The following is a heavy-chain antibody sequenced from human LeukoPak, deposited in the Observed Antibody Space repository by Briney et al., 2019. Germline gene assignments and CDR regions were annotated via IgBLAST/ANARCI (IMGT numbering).Heavy chain of an antibody. J-gene: IGHJ4*02. Sequence: ASVTVSCKASGYTFTSYGISWVRQAPGQGLEWMGWISAYNGNTNYAQKLQGRVTMTTDTSTSTAYMELRSLRSDDTAVYYCARNVRGSGSYYFDYWGQGTLVTVSS. CDR2: ISAYNGNT. D-gene: IGHD3-10*01. CDR3: ARNVRGSGSYYFDY. CDR1: GYTFTSYG. V-gene: IGHV1-18*01.